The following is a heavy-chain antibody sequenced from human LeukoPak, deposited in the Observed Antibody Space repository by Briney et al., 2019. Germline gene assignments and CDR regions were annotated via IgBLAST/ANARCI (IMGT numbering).Heavy chain of an antibody. CDR2: LYFSGST. CDR3: ARVGGTRPDRYYFDY. CDR1: GGSISSGGYY. J-gene: IGHJ4*02. Sequence: SETLSLTCTVSGGSISSGGYYWSWIRQHPGKGLEWIGYLYFSGSTYYNPSLKSRVTISVDTTKNQFSLRLSSVTAADTAVYCCARVGGTRPDRYYFDYWGQGTLVTVSS. D-gene: IGHD3-3*01. V-gene: IGHV4-31*03.